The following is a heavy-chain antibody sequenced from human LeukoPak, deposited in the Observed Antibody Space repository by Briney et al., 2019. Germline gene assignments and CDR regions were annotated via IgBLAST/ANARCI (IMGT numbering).Heavy chain of an antibody. D-gene: IGHD7-27*01. CDR3: ARDVLSQLTGMFDC. Sequence: GASVKVSCKASGYTFTNYGISWVRQAPGQGLEWMGWINPNSGGTNYAQKFQGRVTMTRDTSISTAYMELSRLRSDDTAVYYCARDVLSQLTGMFDCWGQGTLVTVSS. CDR2: INPNSGGT. J-gene: IGHJ4*02. V-gene: IGHV1-2*02. CDR1: GYTFTNYG.